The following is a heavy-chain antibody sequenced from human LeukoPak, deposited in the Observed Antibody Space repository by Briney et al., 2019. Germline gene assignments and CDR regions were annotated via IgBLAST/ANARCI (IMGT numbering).Heavy chain of an antibody. Sequence: PGGSLRLSCAASGFTFSKHAMSWVRQAPGKGLEWVSGISGSGGSTYYADSVRGRFTISRDNSKNTLYLQLNSLRAEDTAAYYCAKSSGSYYYWGQGTLVTVSS. V-gene: IGHV3-23*01. J-gene: IGHJ4*02. CDR1: GFTFSKHA. CDR2: ISGSGGST. D-gene: IGHD1-26*01. CDR3: AKSSGSYYY.